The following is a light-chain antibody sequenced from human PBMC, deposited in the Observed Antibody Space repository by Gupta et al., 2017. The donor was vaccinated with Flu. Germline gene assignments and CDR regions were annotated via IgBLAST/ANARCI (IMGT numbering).Light chain of an antibody. CDR2: VAS. CDR3: QQSDTTPYT. V-gene: IGKV1-39*01. Sequence: DIQMTQSPSSLSASVGDRVTITCRASQSISTYLNWYQHKPGKAPKFLIYVASSLQSGVPSRFSGSGSGTDFTLTISSLQPEDFATYYCQQSDTTPYTFGQGTKLEIK. CDR1: QSISTY. J-gene: IGKJ2*01.